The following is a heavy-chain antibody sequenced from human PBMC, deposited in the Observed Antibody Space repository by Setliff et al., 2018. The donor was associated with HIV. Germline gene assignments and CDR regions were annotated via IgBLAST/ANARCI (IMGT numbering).Heavy chain of an antibody. Sequence: SETLSLTCTVSGGSISTYYWSWIRQPPGKGLERIGYIFYSGSTNYNPSLKSRVTISVDTSKNQFSLKLSSVTAADTAVYYCIIAYSSGWLAPMGFDSWGQGTLVTVSS. J-gene: IGHJ4*02. D-gene: IGHD6-19*01. CDR1: GGSISTYY. V-gene: IGHV4-59*08. CDR3: IIAYSSGWLAPMGFDS. CDR2: IFYSGST.